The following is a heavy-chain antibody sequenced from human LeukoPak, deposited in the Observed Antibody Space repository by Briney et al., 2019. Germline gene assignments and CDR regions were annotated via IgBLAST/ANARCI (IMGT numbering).Heavy chain of an antibody. CDR3: ARGYYDGSGYYIEFAN. Sequence: PSETLSLTCTVSGGSISSYYWSWIRQPPGKELEWIGYFHYSGTTNYDPSLKSRVTISVDTSKNQFSLNLNFVTAADTAVYYCARGYYDGSGYYIEFANWGQGTLVTVSS. CDR2: FHYSGTT. CDR1: GGSISSYY. J-gene: IGHJ4*02. D-gene: IGHD3-22*01. V-gene: IGHV4-59*12.